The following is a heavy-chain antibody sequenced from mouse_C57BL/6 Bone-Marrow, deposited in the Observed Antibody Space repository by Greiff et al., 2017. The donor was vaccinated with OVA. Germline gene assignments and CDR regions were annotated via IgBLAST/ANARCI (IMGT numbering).Heavy chain of an antibody. CDR1: EYEFPSHD. Sequence: EVHLVESGGGLVQPGESLKLSCESNEYEFPSHDMSWVRKTPEKRLELVAAINSDGGSTYYPDTMERRFIISRDNTKKTLYLQMSSLRSEDTALDDCASSYDGYYLLAYWGQGTLVTVSA. CDR3: ASSYDGYYLLAY. D-gene: IGHD2-3*01. J-gene: IGHJ3*01. CDR2: INSDGGST. V-gene: IGHV5-2*01.